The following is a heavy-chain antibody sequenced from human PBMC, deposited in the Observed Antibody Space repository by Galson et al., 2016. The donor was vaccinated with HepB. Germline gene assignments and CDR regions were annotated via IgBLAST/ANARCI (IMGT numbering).Heavy chain of an antibody. CDR3: VRGTEDRHSFYRT. J-gene: IGHJ4*02. D-gene: IGHD1-1*01. V-gene: IGHV1-18*04. CDR2: ISTYNGNT. CDR1: GYTFTSDD. Sequence: SVKVSCKASGYTFTSDDISWVRQAPGQGLEWMGWISTYNGNTKFAQRLQGRLTMTTDTSTSTAYMELTSLRFDHTAVYYCVRGTEDRHSFYRTWGQGTLVTVSS.